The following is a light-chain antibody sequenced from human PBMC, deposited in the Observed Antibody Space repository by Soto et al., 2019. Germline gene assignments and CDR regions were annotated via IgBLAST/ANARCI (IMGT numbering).Light chain of an antibody. CDR2: YAS. CDR3: MQGTHWPPYT. J-gene: IGKJ2*01. CDR1: QTLAHRVGTTY. Sequence: VWWPQPPLSRPATLGDPAAISSRSGQTLAHRVGTTYLSWFHKSPGQSPRRFIFYASKRDFGVPDRFSGSESVSDFTLMISTVKTEDVGIYYCMQGTHWPPYTFGQGTNLEI. V-gene: IGKV2-30*02.